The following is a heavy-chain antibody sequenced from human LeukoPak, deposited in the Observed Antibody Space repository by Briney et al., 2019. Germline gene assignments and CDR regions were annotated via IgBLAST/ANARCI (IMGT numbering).Heavy chain of an antibody. V-gene: IGHV1-24*01. CDR1: GYTLTELS. D-gene: IGHD2-15*01. CDR3: ATERRYCSGGSCRLYWYFDL. Sequence: ASVKVSCKVSGYTLTELSMHWVRQAPGERLEWMGGFDPEDGETIYAQKFQGRVTMTEDTSTDTAYMELSSLRSEDTAVYYCATERRYCSGGSCRLYWYFDLWGRGTLVTVSS. CDR2: FDPEDGET. J-gene: IGHJ2*01.